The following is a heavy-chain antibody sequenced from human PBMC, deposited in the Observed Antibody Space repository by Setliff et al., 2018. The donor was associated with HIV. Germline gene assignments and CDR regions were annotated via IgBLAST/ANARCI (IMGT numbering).Heavy chain of an antibody. CDR2: IDQDESEK. V-gene: IGHV3-7*01. D-gene: IGHD1-26*01. J-gene: IGHJ4*02. Sequence: GGSLRLSCAASGFTFSQYWMSWARQAPGKGLEWVANIDQDESEKYYVDSVKGRFTISRDNAKKSLYLQMNSLRPEDTAVYYCARGSGSYWGQGTLVTVLL. CDR1: GFTFSQYW. CDR3: ARGSGSY.